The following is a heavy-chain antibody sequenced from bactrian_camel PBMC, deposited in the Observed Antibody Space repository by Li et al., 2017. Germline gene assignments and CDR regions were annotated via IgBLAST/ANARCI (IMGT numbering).Heavy chain of an antibody. Sequence: DVQLVESGGGSVQAGGSLRLSCEASGNTYSRYCLGWFRQAPGKEREAVATINTGGGPTYYADSVKDRFTVSKDNAKNTVYLQMDSLKPEDSAMYYCAANSPQTRYRWPTCGTEYTYWGQGTQVTVS. CDR3: AANSPQTRYRWPTCGTEYTY. CDR1: GNTYSRYC. CDR2: INTGGGPT. V-gene: IGHV3S40*01. J-gene: IGHJ4*01. D-gene: IGHD2*01.